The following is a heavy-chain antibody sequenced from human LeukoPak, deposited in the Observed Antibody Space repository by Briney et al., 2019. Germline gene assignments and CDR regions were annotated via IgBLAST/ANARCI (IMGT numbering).Heavy chain of an antibody. Sequence: ASVKVSCKASGYTFTSYDINWVRQATGQGLEWTGWMNPNSGNTGYAQKFQGRVTMTRNTSISTAYMELSSLRSEDTAVYYCARSFWSGYYTDYWGQGTLVTVSS. V-gene: IGHV1-8*01. CDR1: GYTFTSYD. J-gene: IGHJ4*02. CDR2: MNPNSGNT. D-gene: IGHD3-3*01. CDR3: ARSFWSGYYTDY.